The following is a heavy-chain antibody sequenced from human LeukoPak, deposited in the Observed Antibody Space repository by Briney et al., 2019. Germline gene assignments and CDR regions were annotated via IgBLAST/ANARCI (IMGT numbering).Heavy chain of an antibody. CDR1: GYTFPSYG. CDR2: ISAHNGDT. D-gene: IGHD2-15*01. CDR3: ARWVVAATPVSLDY. Sequence: ASVKVSCKASGYTFPSYGISRVRQAPGQGLEWLGWISAHNGDTNYAQKLQGRVTMTTDTSTSTAYMELRSLRSDDTAVYYCARWVVAATPVSLDYWGQGTLVTVSS. J-gene: IGHJ4*02. V-gene: IGHV1-18*01.